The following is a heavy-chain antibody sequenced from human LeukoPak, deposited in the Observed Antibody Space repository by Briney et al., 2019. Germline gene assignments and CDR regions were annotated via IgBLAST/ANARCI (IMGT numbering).Heavy chain of an antibody. CDR1: GFTFSNDN. CDR3: ARDLVLRYYYDSSGFDY. D-gene: IGHD3-22*01. CDR2: ISSSSYI. J-gene: IGHJ4*02. V-gene: IGHV3-21*01. Sequence: PGGSLRLSCAASGFTFSNDNMNWVRQAPGKGLEWVSSISSSSYIYYADSVKGRFTISRDNAKNSLYLQMNSLRAEDTAVYYCARDLVLRYYYDSSGFDYWGQGTLVTVSS.